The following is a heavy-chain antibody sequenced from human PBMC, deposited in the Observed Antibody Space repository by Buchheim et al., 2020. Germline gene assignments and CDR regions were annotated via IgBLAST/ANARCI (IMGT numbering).Heavy chain of an antibody. V-gene: IGHV3-7*01. Sequence: EVQLVESGGGLVQPGGSLRLSCEASGFTFITSWMGWVRQAPGKGLEWVANINQDGSETYSVDSVKGRFSISRENAKNSLYLQMNNLRADDTAVYYCARVFLWYFDLWGRGTL. J-gene: IGHJ2*01. CDR1: GFTFITSW. CDR3: ARVFLWYFDL. D-gene: IGHD2-21*01. CDR2: INQDGSET.